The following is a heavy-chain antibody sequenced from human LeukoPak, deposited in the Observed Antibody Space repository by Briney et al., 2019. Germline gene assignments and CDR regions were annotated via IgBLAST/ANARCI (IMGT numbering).Heavy chain of an antibody. V-gene: IGHV3-23*01. CDR1: GFTFSRYA. CDR2: TYASGGGT. D-gene: IGHD3-22*01. J-gene: IGHJ4*02. CDR3: AKNYYDSSGYYSWYFDY. Sequence: GGSLRLSCAASGFTFSRYAVTWVRQAPGKGLEWVSATYASGGGTFYADSVKGRFTISRDNSKNMLYLQMNSLRAEDTAVYYCAKNYYDSSGYYSWYFDYWGQGTLVTVSS.